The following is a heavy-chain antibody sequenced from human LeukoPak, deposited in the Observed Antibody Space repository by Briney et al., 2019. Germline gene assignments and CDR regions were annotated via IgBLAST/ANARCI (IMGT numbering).Heavy chain of an antibody. J-gene: IGHJ4*02. Sequence: GGSWVFRCAGSGFTFSTYWMSWVRQAPGKGLEWVAIINQDGSIKNYVDPVNGRFTISRDNAETSVYLQMNSLRAEDTAVYFCANAARGPTSVVRWGQGTPVTVSS. CDR3: ANAARGPTSVVR. CDR2: INQDGSIK. D-gene: IGHD3-10*01. V-gene: IGHV3-7*05. CDR1: GFTFSTYW.